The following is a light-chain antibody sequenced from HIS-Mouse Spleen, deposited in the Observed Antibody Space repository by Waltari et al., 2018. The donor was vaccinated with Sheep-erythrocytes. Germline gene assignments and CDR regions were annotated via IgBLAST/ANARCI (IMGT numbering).Light chain of an antibody. J-gene: IGLJ1*01. CDR3: CSYAGSYNHV. V-gene: IGLV2-11*01. CDR1: SSDGGGYNY. CDR2: DVS. Sequence: QSALTQPRSVSGSPGQSVTISCTGTSSDGGGYNYVSWYQQHPGKAPKLMIYDVSKRPSWVPDRFSGSKSGNTASLTISGLQAEDEADYYCCSYAGSYNHVFATGTKVTVL.